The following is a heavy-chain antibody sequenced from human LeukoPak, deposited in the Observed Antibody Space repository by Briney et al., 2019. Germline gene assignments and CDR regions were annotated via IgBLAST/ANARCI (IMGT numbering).Heavy chain of an antibody. J-gene: IGHJ4*02. Sequence: GGSLGLSCVCTGFSFEDYAMHYVRQVPGKGRDYGSGISWEGYSIGYAESVKRRFIIPRDNAKNSLYLEMNSLRVEDTALYYCAKAWYYYNTSAYPFDSWGQGTLVTVSS. CDR2: ISWEGYSI. CDR1: GFSFEDYA. CDR3: AKAWYYYNTSAYPFDS. D-gene: IGHD3-22*01. V-gene: IGHV3-9*01.